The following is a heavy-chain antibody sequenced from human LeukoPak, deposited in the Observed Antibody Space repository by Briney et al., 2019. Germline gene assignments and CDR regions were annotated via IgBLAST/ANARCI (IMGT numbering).Heavy chain of an antibody. D-gene: IGHD5-18*01. CDR1: GFTFSSYE. V-gene: IGHV3-30*02. Sequence: PGGSLRLSCAASGFTFSSYEMNWVRQAPGKGLEWVAFIRYDGSNKYYADSVKGRFTISRDNNKNSLYLQMNGLRTDDTGLYYCVKGRRRGYAYGTLESWGQGTLVTVSS. CDR2: IRYDGSNK. CDR3: VKGRRRGYAYGTLES. J-gene: IGHJ4*02.